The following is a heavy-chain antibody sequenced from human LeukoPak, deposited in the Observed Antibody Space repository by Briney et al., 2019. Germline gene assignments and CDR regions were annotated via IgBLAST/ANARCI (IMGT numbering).Heavy chain of an antibody. CDR3: ARVPGYSGYVLGDAFDI. CDR1: GYTFTSYY. D-gene: IGHD5-12*01. Sequence: ASVKVSCKASGYTFTSYYVHWVRQAPGQGLEWMGIINPSGGSTSYAQKFQGRVTMTRDTSTSTVYMELSSLRSEDTAVYYCARVPGYSGYVLGDAFDIWGQGTMVTVSS. J-gene: IGHJ3*02. CDR2: INPSGGST. V-gene: IGHV1-46*01.